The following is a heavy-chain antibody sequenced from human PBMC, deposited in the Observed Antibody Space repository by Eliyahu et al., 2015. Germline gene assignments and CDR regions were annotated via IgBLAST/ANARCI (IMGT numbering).Heavy chain of an antibody. V-gene: IGHV3-23*01. Sequence: EVQLLESGGGLVQPGGPLRLSCAASGFTFSSYAMRWVRQAPGKGXEGVSAXSGSGDITYFPDSVXGRFTISRDNSKNTLYLQMNSLRADDTAVYYCAKSLGSSGYYWDFDYWGQGTLVTVSS. J-gene: IGHJ4*02. CDR2: XSGSGDIT. CDR1: GFTFSSYA. CDR3: AKSLGSSGYYWDFDY. D-gene: IGHD3-22*01.